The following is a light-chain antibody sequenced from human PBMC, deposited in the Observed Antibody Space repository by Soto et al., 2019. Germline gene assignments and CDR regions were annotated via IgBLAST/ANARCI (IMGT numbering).Light chain of an antibody. J-gene: IGKJ1*01. CDR2: GAS. Sequence: DIVLTQSPGSLSLSPGERATLSCRASQSVESSFFAWYQQKPGQAPRLLIYGASKRATGTPDRFSGSGSGTDFTLTITRLEPEDFAVYYCQQYVSSVTFGQGTKVEIK. V-gene: IGKV3-20*01. CDR3: QQYVSSVT. CDR1: QSVESSF.